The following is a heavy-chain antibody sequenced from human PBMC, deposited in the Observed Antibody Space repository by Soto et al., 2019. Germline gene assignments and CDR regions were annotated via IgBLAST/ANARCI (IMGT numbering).Heavy chain of an antibody. J-gene: IGHJ2*01. Sequence: SVKVSCKASGGTFSNYAFSWVRQAPGQGLEWLGGIMPIFGRADYAQKFRGRVTITADESTSTAHMELSSLRSEDTAVYYCARDEGLLCSGNSCYYGFDLWGRGTLVTVSS. V-gene: IGHV1-69*13. D-gene: IGHD5-12*01. CDR2: IMPIFGRA. CDR3: ARDEGLLCSGNSCYYGFDL. CDR1: GGTFSNYA.